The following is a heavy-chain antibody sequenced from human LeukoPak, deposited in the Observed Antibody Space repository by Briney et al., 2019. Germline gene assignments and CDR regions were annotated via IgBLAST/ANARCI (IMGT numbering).Heavy chain of an antibody. CDR1: GGTFSSYA. CDR2: IIPILGIA. D-gene: IGHD4-17*01. J-gene: IGHJ4*02. Sequence: SVKVSCKASGGTFSSYAISWVRQAPGRGLEWMGRIIPILGIANYAQKFQGRVTITADKSTSTAYMELSSLRSEDTAVYYCARVVGDYHTFDYWGQGTLVTVSS. V-gene: IGHV1-69*04. CDR3: ARVVGDYHTFDY.